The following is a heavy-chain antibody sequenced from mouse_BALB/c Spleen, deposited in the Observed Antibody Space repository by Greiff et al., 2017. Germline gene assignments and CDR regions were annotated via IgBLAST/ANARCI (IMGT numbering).Heavy chain of an antibody. CDR1: GFTFSSYT. CDR2: ISNGGGST. D-gene: IGHD3-1*01. Sequence: EVHLVESGGGLVQPGGSLKLSCAASGFTFSSYTMSWVRQTPEKRLEWVAYISNGGGSTYYPDTVKGRFTISRDNAKNTLYLQMSSLKSEDTAMYYCARRGHAMDYWGQGTSVTVSS. J-gene: IGHJ4*01. V-gene: IGHV5-12-2*01. CDR3: ARRGHAMDY.